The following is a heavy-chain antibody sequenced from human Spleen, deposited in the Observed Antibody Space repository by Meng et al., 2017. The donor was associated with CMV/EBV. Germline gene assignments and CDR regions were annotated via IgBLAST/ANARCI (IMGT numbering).Heavy chain of an antibody. J-gene: IGHJ3*02. CDR1: GYTFTSYD. D-gene: IGHD2-8*01. V-gene: IGHV1-8*01. Sequence: ASVKVSCKASGYTFTSYDINWVRQAPGQGLEWMGWMNPNSGDTGYAQKFQGRVTMTRSTSISTAYMELSSLSSEDTALYYCARDALNAFDIWGQGTTVTVS. CDR2: MNPNSGDT. CDR3: ARDALNAFDI.